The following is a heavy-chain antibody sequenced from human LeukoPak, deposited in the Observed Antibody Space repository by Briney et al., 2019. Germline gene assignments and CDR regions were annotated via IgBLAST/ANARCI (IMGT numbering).Heavy chain of an antibody. J-gene: IGHJ4*02. CDR3: AKDRAVAGTQPYFDY. V-gene: IGHV3-9*01. Sequence: GGSLRLSCAASGFTFDDYAMHWVRQAPGKGLEWVSGISWNSGSIGYADSVNGRFTISRDNAKNSLYLQMNSLRAEDTALYYCAKDRAVAGTQPYFDYWGQGTLVTVSS. CDR2: ISWNSGSI. CDR1: GFTFDDYA. D-gene: IGHD6-19*01.